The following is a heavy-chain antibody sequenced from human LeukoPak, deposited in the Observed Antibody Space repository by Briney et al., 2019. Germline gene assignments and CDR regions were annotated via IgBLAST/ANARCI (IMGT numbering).Heavy chain of an antibody. V-gene: IGHV3-7*01. CDR3: ARDVWGSHATGSYLDY. CDR2: TKEDGSVM. D-gene: IGHD7-27*01. Sequence: PGGSLRLSCAASGFPFSNYWMSWVRQAPGKGLEWVANTKEDGSVMYYGDSLKGRFTISRDSAQNSLYLQMNSLRAEDTAVYFCARDVWGSHATGSYLDYWGQGAPVTVSS. J-gene: IGHJ4*02. CDR1: GFPFSNYW.